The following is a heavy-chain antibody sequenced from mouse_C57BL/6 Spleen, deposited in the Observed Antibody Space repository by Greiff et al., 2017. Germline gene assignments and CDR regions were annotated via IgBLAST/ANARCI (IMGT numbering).Heavy chain of an antibody. Sequence: QVQLKESGPELVKPGASVKISCKASGYAFSSSWMNWVKQRPGKGLEWIGRIYPGDGDTNYNGKFKGKATLTADKSSSTAYMQLSSLTSEDSAVYFCARDSSGPHYYAMDYWGQGTSVTVSS. CDR2: IYPGDGDT. CDR1: GYAFSSSW. V-gene: IGHV1-82*01. D-gene: IGHD3-2*02. CDR3: ARDSSGPHYYAMDY. J-gene: IGHJ4*01.